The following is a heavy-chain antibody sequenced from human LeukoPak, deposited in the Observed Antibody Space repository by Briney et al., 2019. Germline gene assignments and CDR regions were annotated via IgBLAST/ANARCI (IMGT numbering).Heavy chain of an antibody. V-gene: IGHV4-39*07. Sequence: SETLSLTCTVSGGSISTSGSYWGWVRQPPGKGLGWIGIIYSGSTYYNPSLKSRVTISVDTSKNQFSLKLTSVTAADTAVYYCARISLTGYAPISGYFDYWGQGTLVTVSS. CDR3: ARISLTGYAPISGYFDY. D-gene: IGHD3-9*01. CDR2: IYSGST. J-gene: IGHJ4*02. CDR1: GGSISTSGSY.